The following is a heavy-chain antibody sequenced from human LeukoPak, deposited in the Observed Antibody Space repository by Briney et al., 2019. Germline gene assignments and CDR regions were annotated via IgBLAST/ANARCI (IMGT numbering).Heavy chain of an antibody. V-gene: IGHV7-4-1*02. CDR3: ARGRPDCSSTSCYFFLSYYYYMDV. J-gene: IGHJ6*03. CDR1: GYTFTSYA. D-gene: IGHD2-2*01. CDR2: INTNTGNP. Sequence: GASVKVSCKASGYTFTSYAMNWVRQAPGQGLEWMGWINTNTGNPTYAQGFTGRFVFSLDTSVSTAYLQISSLKAEDTAVYYCARGRPDCSSTSCYFFLSYYYYMDVWGKGTTVTVSS.